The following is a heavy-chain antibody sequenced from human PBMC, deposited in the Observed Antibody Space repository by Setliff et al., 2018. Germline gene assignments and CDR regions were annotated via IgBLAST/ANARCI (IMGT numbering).Heavy chain of an antibody. CDR1: GFTFSTYG. V-gene: IGHV3-48*04. Sequence: GSLRLSCAASGFTFSTYGLNWVRQAPGKGLEWISYLNNDGTTIYYADSVRGRFTISRDNARDSLYLQMNSLRAEDTAAYYCVRDTTSGWMLTNWGQGTLVTVSS. CDR3: VRDTTSGWMLTN. CDR2: LNNDGTTI. D-gene: IGHD6-25*01. J-gene: IGHJ4*02.